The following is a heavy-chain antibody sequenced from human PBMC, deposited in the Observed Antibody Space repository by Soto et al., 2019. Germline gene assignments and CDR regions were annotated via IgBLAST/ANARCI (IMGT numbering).Heavy chain of an antibody. J-gene: IGHJ4*02. Sequence: PGGSLRLSCAASGFTFSSYAMSWVRQAPGKGLEWVSAISGSGGSTYYADSVKGRFTISRDNSKNTLYLQMNSLRAEDTAVYYCAKGHLSSLYGDYFDYWGQGTLVTVSS. D-gene: IGHD4-17*01. CDR1: GFTFSSYA. CDR2: ISGSGGST. CDR3: AKGHLSSLYGDYFDY. V-gene: IGHV3-23*01.